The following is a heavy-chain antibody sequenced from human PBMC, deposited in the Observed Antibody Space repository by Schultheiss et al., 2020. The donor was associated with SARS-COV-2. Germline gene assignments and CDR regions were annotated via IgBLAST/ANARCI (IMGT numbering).Heavy chain of an antibody. V-gene: IGHV3-48*03. CDR2: ISISGSTT. CDR3: AGHYSGSLIGTLFDY. J-gene: IGHJ4*02. CDR1: GFNFNSHE. D-gene: IGHD1-26*01. Sequence: GSLKISCAASGFNFNSHEMNWVRQAPGKGLEWISYISISGSTTNYPDSVKGRFTISRDNTKSSVFLQMNSLRAEDTAVYYCAGHYSGSLIGTLFDYWGQGTLVTVSS.